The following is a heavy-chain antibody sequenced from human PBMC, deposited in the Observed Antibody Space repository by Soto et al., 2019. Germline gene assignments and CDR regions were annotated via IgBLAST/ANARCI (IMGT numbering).Heavy chain of an antibody. CDR2: IIPILGIA. D-gene: IGHD1-1*01. Sequence: QVQLVQSVAEVQKPGSSVKVSCKAAGGTFSSYTISWVRQAPGQGLEWMGRIIPILGIANYAQKFQGRVTITADKSTSTAYMELSSLRSEDTAVYYCARDREYPLEYYFYYWGQGTLVTVSS. CDR3: ARDREYPLEYYFYY. CDR1: GGTFSSYT. J-gene: IGHJ4*02. V-gene: IGHV1-69*08.